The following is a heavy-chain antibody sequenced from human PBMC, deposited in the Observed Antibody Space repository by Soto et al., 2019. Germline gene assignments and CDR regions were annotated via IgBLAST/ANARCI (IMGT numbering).Heavy chain of an antibody. CDR3: ARVRSGFYYGMDV. Sequence: TSETLSLTCAVSGGSISNSNWWIWVRQPPGKGLEWIGEIYHSGSTNYNPSLKSRVTISVDKSKNQFSLKLSSVTAADTAVYYCARVRSGFYYGMDVWGQGTTVTVSS. CDR1: GGSISNSNW. CDR2: IYHSGST. J-gene: IGHJ6*02. D-gene: IGHD3-3*01. V-gene: IGHV4-4*02.